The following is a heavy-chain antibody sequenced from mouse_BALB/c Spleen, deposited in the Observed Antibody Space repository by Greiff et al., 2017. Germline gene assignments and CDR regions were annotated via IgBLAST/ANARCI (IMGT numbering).Heavy chain of an antibody. CDR1: GYSITSGYY. D-gene: IGHD1-1*01. CDR2: ISYDGSN. V-gene: IGHV3-6*02. CDR3: ARVGGRPLFDY. J-gene: IGHJ2*01. Sequence: EVKVEESGPGLVKPSQSLSLTCSVTGYSITSGYYWNWIRQFPGNKLEWMGYISYDGSNNYNPSLKNRISITRDTSKNQFFLKLNSVTTEDTATYYCARVGGRPLFDYWGQGTTLTVSS.